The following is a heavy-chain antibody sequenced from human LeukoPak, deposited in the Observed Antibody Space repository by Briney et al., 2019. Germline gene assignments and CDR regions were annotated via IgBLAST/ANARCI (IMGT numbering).Heavy chain of an antibody. CDR1: GGSISSSSYY. D-gene: IGHD6-6*01. V-gene: IGHV4-39*07. CDR2: IYYSGST. CDR3: ARGEQLVGY. Sequence: SETLSLTCTVSGGSISSSSYYWGWIRQPPGKGLEWIGSIYYSGSTYYNPSLKSRVTISVDTSKNQFSLKLSSVTAADTAVYYCARGEQLVGYWGQGTLVTVSS. J-gene: IGHJ4*02.